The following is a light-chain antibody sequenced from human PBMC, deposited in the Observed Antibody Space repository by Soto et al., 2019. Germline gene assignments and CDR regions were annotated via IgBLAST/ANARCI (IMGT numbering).Light chain of an antibody. J-gene: IGLJ1*01. Sequence: QSALTQPPSASGSPGQSVTISCTLTSSDVGLYDYVSWYQQHPGKVPKLLIYEVTQRPSGVPDRFSGSKSGNTASLTVSGLQAEDEADYYCSSYGGNSNYVFGTGTKVTVL. CDR2: EVT. CDR1: SSDVGLYDY. CDR3: SSYGGNSNYV. V-gene: IGLV2-8*01.